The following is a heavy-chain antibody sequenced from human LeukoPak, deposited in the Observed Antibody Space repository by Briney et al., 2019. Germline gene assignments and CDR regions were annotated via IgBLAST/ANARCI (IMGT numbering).Heavy chain of an antibody. D-gene: IGHD2-15*01. CDR1: GFTVRSNY. CDR2: MYSGGST. J-gene: IGHJ3*01. Sequence: GGSLRLSCTASGFTVRSNYMSWVRHSPRKGLEWVSIMYSGGSTEYADSVKGRFIISRDHSKNTLYLQMNSLRAEDTALYYCPRDRYCSGGSCYGDAFDLWGQGTMVTVSS. CDR3: PRDRYCSGGSCYGDAFDL. V-gene: IGHV3-53*01.